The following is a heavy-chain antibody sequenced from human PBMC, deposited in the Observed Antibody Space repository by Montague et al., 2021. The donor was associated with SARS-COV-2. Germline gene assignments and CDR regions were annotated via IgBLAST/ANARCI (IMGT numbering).Heavy chain of an antibody. CDR1: GGSFNDYY. V-gene: IGHV4-34*01. CDR2: INNSGNI. Sequence: SETLSLTCAVYGGSFNDYYWTWVRQPPGKGLEWIGEINNSGNIKYNPSLQNRVTMSVDKSKNQFSLKLNSATAADTATYYCARGQVTAFATHIVFPAAGALDSWGRGTTVTVSS. D-gene: IGHD2-21*01. CDR3: ARGQVTAFATHIVFPAAGALDS. J-gene: IGHJ3*01.